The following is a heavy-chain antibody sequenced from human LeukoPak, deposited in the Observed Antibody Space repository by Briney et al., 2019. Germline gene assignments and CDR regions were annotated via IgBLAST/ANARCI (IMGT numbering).Heavy chain of an antibody. J-gene: IGHJ4*02. CDR3: ARDWSGDDY. CDR1: GFTFSSYG. V-gene: IGHV3-30*02. D-gene: IGHD3-3*01. CDR2: IRYDGSNK. Sequence: PGGSLRLSCAASGFTFSSYGMHWVRQAPGKGLEWVAFIRYDGSNKYYADSVKGRFTISRDDAKNSLYLQMNSLRADDTAVYYCARDWSGDDYWGQGTLVTVSS.